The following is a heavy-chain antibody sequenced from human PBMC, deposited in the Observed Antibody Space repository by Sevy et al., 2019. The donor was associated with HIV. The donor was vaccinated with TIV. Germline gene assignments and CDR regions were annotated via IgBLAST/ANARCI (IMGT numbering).Heavy chain of an antibody. CDR2: ISGSGSFP. Sequence: GGSLRLSCAASGFTCSSYAMSWVRQAPGKGLEWVSSISGSGSFPYYAHSVKGHFTISRDNSKNTLYLQMTSLRAKDKAVYYCAKEGQGEYYDSSGSFDYWGQGTLVTVSS. CDR3: AKEGQGEYYDSSGSFDY. J-gene: IGHJ4*02. CDR1: GFTCSSYA. V-gene: IGHV3-23*01. D-gene: IGHD3-22*01.